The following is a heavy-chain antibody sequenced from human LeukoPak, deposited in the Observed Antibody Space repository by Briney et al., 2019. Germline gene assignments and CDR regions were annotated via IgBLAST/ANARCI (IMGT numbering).Heavy chain of an antibody. CDR1: GFTVSSNY. D-gene: IGHD1-26*01. V-gene: IGHV3-53*01. CDR2: IYSGGST. CDR3: ARWSGSYYYFDY. Sequence: GGSLRLSCAASGFTVSSNYMSWVRQAPGKGLEWVSVIYSGGSTYYADSVKGRFTISRDNSKNTLYLQMNSLRAEDTDVYYCARWSGSYYYFDYWGQGTLVTVSS. J-gene: IGHJ4*02.